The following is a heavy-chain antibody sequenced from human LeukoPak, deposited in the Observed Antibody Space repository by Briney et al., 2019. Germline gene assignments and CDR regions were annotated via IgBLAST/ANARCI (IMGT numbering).Heavy chain of an antibody. CDR2: VHLSGRT. V-gene: IGHV4-4*02. CDR1: GGSISTTNW. J-gene: IGHJ4*02. Sequence: PSETLSLTCGVSGGSISTTNWWPWVRQPPGEGLEWIGEVHLSGRTHYNPSLESRVTMSVDMSENHIYLRLTSVTAADTAVYYCAREGGPYRPLDYSGQGTLVTVSS. CDR3: AREGGPYRPLDY.